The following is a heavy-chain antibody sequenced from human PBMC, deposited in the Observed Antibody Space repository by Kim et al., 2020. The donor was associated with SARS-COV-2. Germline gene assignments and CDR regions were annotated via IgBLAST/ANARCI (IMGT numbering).Heavy chain of an antibody. CDR1: GYTFTSYA. J-gene: IGHJ4*02. CDR3: ASVLRGGWYGNFDY. V-gene: IGHV7-4-1*02. CDR2: INTNTGNP. Sequence: ASVKVSCKASGYTFTSYAMNWVRQAPGQGLEWMGWINTNTGNPTYAQGFTGRFVFSLDTSVSTAYLQISSLKAEDTAVYYCASVLRGGWYGNFDYWGQGTLVTVSS. D-gene: IGHD6-19*01.